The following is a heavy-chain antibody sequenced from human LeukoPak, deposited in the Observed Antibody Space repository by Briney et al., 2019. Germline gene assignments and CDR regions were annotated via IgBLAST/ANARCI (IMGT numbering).Heavy chain of an antibody. Sequence: GASVKVSCKASGGTFSSYAISWVRQAPGQGLEWMGWINPNSGGTNYAQKFQGRVTMTRDTSISTAYMELSRLRSDDTAVYYCARGGSSSWYRAVAGELTHFDYWGQGTLVTVSS. CDR2: INPNSGGT. V-gene: IGHV1-2*02. J-gene: IGHJ4*02. CDR3: ARGGSSSWYRAVAGELTHFDY. D-gene: IGHD6-13*01. CDR1: GGTFSSYA.